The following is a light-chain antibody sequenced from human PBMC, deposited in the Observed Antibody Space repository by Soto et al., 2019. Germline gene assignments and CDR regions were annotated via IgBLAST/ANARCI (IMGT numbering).Light chain of an antibody. J-gene: IGKJ1*01. CDR2: VAS. CDR1: KGISNY. Sequence: DIQMTQSPSSLSASVGDRVTITCRASKGISNYLAWYQQQPGKVPKLLIYVASTLQSGVPSRFSGSGSGTDFTLTISSLQPEDVATYYCQQYNSAPWTFGQGTKVEIK. V-gene: IGKV1-27*01. CDR3: QQYNSAPWT.